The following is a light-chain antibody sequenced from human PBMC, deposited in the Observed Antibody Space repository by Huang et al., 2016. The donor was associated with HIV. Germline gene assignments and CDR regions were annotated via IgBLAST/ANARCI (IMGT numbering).Light chain of an antibody. CDR3: QQYNVNPVT. V-gene: IGKV1-NL1*01. J-gene: IGKJ1*01. CDR2: AAV. Sequence: DIQMTQSPSSLSASAGDRVTITCRASQAISNALAWYQQQPGRAPKLMVYAAVRLETGVPSRFSGSGSGTDYTLTISSLQPEDLATYYCQQYNVNPVTFGQGTKVEIK. CDR1: QAISNA.